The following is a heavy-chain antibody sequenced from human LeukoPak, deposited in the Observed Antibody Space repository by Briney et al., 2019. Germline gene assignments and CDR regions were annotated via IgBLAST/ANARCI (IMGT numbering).Heavy chain of an antibody. J-gene: IGHJ4*02. CDR2: IKYDGTEK. V-gene: IGHV3-7*03. CDR1: GFTFSSYW. Sequence: GGSLRLSCAVSGFTFSSYWMSWVRQAPGKGLEWVANIKYDGTEKYYADSVRGRFTISRDKAENSLHLQMNSLRGEDTAVYYCARGGYRYGLGFWSQGTLVTVSS. CDR3: ARGGYRYGLGF. D-gene: IGHD5-18*01.